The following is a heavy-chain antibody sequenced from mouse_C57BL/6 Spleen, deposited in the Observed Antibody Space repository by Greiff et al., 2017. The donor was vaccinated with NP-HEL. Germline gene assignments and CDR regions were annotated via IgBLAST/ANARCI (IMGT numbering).Heavy chain of an antibody. J-gene: IGHJ2*01. D-gene: IGHD1-1*01. CDR2: IYPGDGDT. V-gene: IGHV1-82*01. CDR1: GYAFSSSW. Sequence: QVQLQQSGPELVKPGASVKISCKASGYAFSSSWMNWVKQRPGKGLEWIGRIYPGDGDTTYNGKFKGKATLTADKSSSTAYMQLSSLTSEDSAVYFCARSLYYYGSSSEYWGQGTTLTVSS. CDR3: ARSLYYYGSSSEY.